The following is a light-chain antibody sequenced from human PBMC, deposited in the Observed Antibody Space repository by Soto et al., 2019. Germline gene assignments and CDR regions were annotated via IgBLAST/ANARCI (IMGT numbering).Light chain of an antibody. J-gene: IGKJ4*01. Sequence: IVMTQSPATLSVSPGERATLSCRASQSVSSNLAWYQQKPGQAPRLLIYGASTRATGIPARFSGSGSGTEFTLTISSLQAEDVAVYYCQHYYSTPLTFGGGTKVEIK. CDR3: QHYYSTPLT. CDR2: GAS. CDR1: QSVSSN. V-gene: IGKV3-15*01.